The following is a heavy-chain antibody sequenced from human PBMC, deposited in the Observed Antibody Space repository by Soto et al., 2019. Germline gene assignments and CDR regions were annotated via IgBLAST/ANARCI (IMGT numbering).Heavy chain of an antibody. CDR1: GYSFTSYW. D-gene: IGHD6-6*01. Sequence: GESLKISCQGSGYSFTSYWIGWVRQMPGKGLEWMGIIYPGDSDTRYSPSFQGQVTISADKSISTAYLQWSSLKASDTAMYYCARRIAARQSWFDPWGQGTLVTV. CDR2: IYPGDSDT. J-gene: IGHJ5*02. V-gene: IGHV5-51*01. CDR3: ARRIAARQSWFDP.